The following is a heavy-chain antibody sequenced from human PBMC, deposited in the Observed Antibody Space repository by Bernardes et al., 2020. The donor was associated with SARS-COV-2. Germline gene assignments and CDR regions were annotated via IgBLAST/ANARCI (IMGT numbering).Heavy chain of an antibody. J-gene: IGHJ4*02. Sequence: GGSLRLSRSGSGFTFSEYPMHWVRQTPGKGLEYVSRISDNGGTTHYGDSVKGRFTISGDNSKNTMYLQMNSLRVEDTGVYYCVKERPGGDYWGQGILVTVSS. CDR2: ISDNGGTT. CDR1: GFTFSEYP. CDR3: VKERPGGDY. V-gene: IGHV3-64D*06.